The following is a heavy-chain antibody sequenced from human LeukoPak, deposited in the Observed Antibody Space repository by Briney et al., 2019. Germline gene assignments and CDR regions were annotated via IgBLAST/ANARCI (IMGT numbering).Heavy chain of an antibody. CDR2: IIPIFGTA. J-gene: IGHJ6*03. CDR3: ARGDYFRGLYYMDV. D-gene: IGHD2/OR15-2a*01. Sequence: SVKVSCKASRGTFSSYAISWVRQAPGQGLEWMGGIIPIFGTANYAQKFQGRVTITTDESTSTAYMELSSLRSEDTAVYYCARGDYFRGLYYMDVWGKGTTVTVSS. CDR1: RGTFSSYA. V-gene: IGHV1-69*05.